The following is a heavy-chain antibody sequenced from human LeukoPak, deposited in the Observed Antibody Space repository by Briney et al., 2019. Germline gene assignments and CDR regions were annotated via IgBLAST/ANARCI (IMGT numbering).Heavy chain of an antibody. CDR2: ISSSGSTI. D-gene: IGHD3-22*01. J-gene: IGHJ4*02. CDR1: GFTFSSYE. Sequence: PGGSLRLSCAASGFTFSSYEMNWVRQAPGKGLEWVSYISSSGSTIYYADSVKGRFTISRDNAKNSLYLQMNSLRAEDTAVYYCARDRYYYDSSGYYFYDYWGQETLVTVSS. CDR3: ARDRYYYDSSGYYFYDY. V-gene: IGHV3-48*03.